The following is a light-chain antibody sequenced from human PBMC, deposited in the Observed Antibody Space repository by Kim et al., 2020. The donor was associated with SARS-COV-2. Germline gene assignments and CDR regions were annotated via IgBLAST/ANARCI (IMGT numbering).Light chain of an antibody. Sequence: AAVGDRVTFPGLARQDIRNYLAWFQLKPGKAPKLLIYAASALQPGVPSRFSGSGSGTDFTLTVTSLQPEDVATYYCQKCDSAPWTFGQGTKVDIK. CDR2: AAS. CDR1: QDIRNY. J-gene: IGKJ1*01. V-gene: IGKV1-27*01. CDR3: QKCDSAPWT.